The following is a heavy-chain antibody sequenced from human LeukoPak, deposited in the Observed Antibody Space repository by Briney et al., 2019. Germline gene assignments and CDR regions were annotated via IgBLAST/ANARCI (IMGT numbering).Heavy chain of an antibody. CDR2: IYSSGSA. CDR1: GASINNYF. V-gene: IGHV4-59*08. D-gene: IGHD3-22*01. J-gene: IGHJ4*01. Sequence: SETLSLTCTVSGASINNYFWTWIRQPPGKGLEWIGYIYSSGSANHNPSLKSRVIISGDTSKNQISLNLTSVTAADTAVYFCARHRDYYDTWGHGTLVTVSS. CDR3: ARHRDYYDT.